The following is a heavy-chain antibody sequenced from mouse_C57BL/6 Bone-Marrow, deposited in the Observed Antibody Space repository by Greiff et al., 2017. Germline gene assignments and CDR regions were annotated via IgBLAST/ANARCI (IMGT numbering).Heavy chain of an antibody. V-gene: IGHV1-66*01. CDR3: ARRGYYGSPFDY. CDR2: IYPGSGNT. J-gene: IGHJ1*03. CDR1: GYSFTSYY. D-gene: IGHD1-1*01. Sequence: VQLKESGPELVKPGASVKISCKASGYSFTSYYIHWVKQRPGQGLEWIGWIYPGSGNTKYNEKFKGKATLTADTSSSTAYMQLSSLTSEDSAVYYCARRGYYGSPFDYWGTGTTVTVSS.